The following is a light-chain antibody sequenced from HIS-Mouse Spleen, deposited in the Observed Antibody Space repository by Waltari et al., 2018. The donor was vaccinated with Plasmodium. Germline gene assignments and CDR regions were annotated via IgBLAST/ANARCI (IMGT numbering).Light chain of an antibody. V-gene: IGKV1-5*03. CDR3: QQYNSYWT. Sequence: IQMTQSTSTLSPSVADRVTITCRASQSISSWLAWYQQKPGKAPKLLIYKASSLESGVPSRFSGSGSGTEFTLTISSLQPDDFATYYCQQYNSYWTFGQGTKVEIK. J-gene: IGKJ1*01. CDR1: QSISSW. CDR2: KAS.